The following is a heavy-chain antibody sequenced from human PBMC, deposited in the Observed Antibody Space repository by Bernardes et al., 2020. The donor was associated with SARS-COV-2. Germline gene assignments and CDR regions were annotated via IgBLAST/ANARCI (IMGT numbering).Heavy chain of an antibody. CDR3: ASCSGGSCPGWFDP. Sequence: SETLSLTCTVSGGSVSSGSYYWSWIRQPPGKGLEWIGYIYYSGSTNYNPSLKSRVTISVDTSKNQFSLKLSSVTAADTAVYYCASCSGGSCPGWFDPWGQGNLVTVSS. J-gene: IGHJ5*02. D-gene: IGHD2-15*01. V-gene: IGHV4-61*01. CDR1: GGSVSSGSYY. CDR2: IYYSGST.